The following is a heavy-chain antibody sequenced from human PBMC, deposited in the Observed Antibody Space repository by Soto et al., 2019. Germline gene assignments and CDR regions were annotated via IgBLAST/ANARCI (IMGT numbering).Heavy chain of an antibody. D-gene: IGHD4-17*01. CDR1: GLTVSSYA. CDR2: TSGSGGST. CDR3: AKDPPTTVTTFLVAYFDY. Sequence: GWSLRLSCAASGLTVSSYAMSLARQAPGKGMEWVSATSGSGGSTYYADAVKGRSTISRDNSKNTMYLQMNSLRAEDTAVYYCAKDPPTTVTTFLVAYFDYWAQGTLVTVSS. V-gene: IGHV3-23*01. J-gene: IGHJ4*02.